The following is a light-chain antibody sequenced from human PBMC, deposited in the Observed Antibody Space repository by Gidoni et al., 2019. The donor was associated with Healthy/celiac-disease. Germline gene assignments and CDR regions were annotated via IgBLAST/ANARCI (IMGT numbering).Light chain of an antibody. CDR3: QQRSNWPLGT. J-gene: IGKJ4*01. CDR2: DAS. CDR1: QSVSSY. Sequence: EIVLTQSPATLSLSPGERANLSCSASQSVSSYLAWYQQKPGQAPRLLIYDASNSATGIPARFSGSGSGTDFTLTISSLEPEDFAVYYCQQRSNWPLGTFGGGTKVEIK. V-gene: IGKV3-11*01.